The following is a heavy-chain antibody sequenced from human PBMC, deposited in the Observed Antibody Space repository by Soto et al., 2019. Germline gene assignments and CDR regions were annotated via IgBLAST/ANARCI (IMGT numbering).Heavy chain of an antibody. V-gene: IGHV3-23*01. D-gene: IGHD3-16*01. Sequence: EVQVLESGGRLVQPGGSLRLSCGASGFTFSNHAMSWVRQAPGKGLEWVSVISGSGGTTYYADSVKGRFTISRDNSKNTVYLQMSSLRAEDTAVYFCAKDPGLNTFMYYFDYWGQGTLVSVTS. CDR3: AKDPGLNTFMYYFDY. CDR2: ISGSGGTT. CDR1: GFTFSNHA. J-gene: IGHJ4*02.